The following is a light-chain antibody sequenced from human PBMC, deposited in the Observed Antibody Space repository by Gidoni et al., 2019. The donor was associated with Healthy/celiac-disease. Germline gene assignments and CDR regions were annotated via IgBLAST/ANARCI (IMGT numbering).Light chain of an antibody. V-gene: IGKV3-20*01. CDR2: GAS. CDR1: QSVSSSY. Sequence: EIVLTQSPGTLSLSPGERATLSCRASQSVSSSYLAWYQQKPGQAPRLLIYGASGRATGIPDRFSGSGSGTDFTLTISRLEPEDVAVYYCQQYGSSPFTFGGGTKVEIK. CDR3: QQYGSSPFT. J-gene: IGKJ4*01.